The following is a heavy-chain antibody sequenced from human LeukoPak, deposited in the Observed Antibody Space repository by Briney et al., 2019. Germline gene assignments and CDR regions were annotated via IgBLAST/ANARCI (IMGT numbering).Heavy chain of an antibody. Sequence: GGSLRLSCTASGFTFSNFAMSWVRQAPGKGLEWVSAISGSGGRTYYAGSVKGRFTISRDNSKNTLYLQMNSLRAEDTAVYYCARLSRPYYYDSSGCYAFDYWGQGTLVTVSS. V-gene: IGHV3-23*01. J-gene: IGHJ4*02. D-gene: IGHD3-22*01. CDR2: ISGSGGRT. CDR1: GFTFSNFA. CDR3: ARLSRPYYYDSSGCYAFDY.